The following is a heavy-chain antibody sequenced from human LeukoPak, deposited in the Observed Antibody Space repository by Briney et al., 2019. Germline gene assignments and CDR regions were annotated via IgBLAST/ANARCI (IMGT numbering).Heavy chain of an antibody. J-gene: IGHJ6*04. D-gene: IGHD5-12*01. V-gene: IGHV1-69*13. CDR1: GGTFSSYA. CDR2: IIPIFGTA. CDR3: ARSPIYSGYDWFPYYYYGMDV. Sequence: SVKVSCKASGGTFSSYAISWVRQAPGQGLEWMGGIIPIFGTANYAQKFQGRVTITADESTSTAYMELSSLRSEDTAVYYCARSPIYSGYDWFPYYYYGMDVWGKGTAVTVSS.